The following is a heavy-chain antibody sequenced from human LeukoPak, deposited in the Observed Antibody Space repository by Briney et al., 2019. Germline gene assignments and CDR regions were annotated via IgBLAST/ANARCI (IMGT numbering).Heavy chain of an antibody. CDR1: GGTFSSYA. V-gene: IGHV1-69*04. CDR2: IIPILGIA. D-gene: IGHD4-11*01. J-gene: IGHJ5*02. Sequence: SVKVSCKASGGTFSSYAISWVRQAPGQGLEWMGRIIPILGIANYAQKFQGRVTITADKSTCTAYMELSSLRSEDTAVYYCARGYHDYSNYYNWFDPWGQGTLVTVSS. CDR3: ARGYHDYSNYYNWFDP.